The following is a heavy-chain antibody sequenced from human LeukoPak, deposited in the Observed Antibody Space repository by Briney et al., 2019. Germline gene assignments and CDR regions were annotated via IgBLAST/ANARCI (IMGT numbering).Heavy chain of an antibody. Sequence: PGGSLRLSCAASGFIFSNSWMTWVRQTPGKGLEWVANIQGDGSHKYYVDSVKGRFTISRDNAKSSLSFQMTSLRAEDTAVYYCAREQISGYALPVYYMDVWGKGTTVTVSS. J-gene: IGHJ6*03. D-gene: IGHD5-12*01. CDR3: AREQISGYALPVYYMDV. CDR1: GFIFSNSW. V-gene: IGHV3-7*01. CDR2: IQGDGSHK.